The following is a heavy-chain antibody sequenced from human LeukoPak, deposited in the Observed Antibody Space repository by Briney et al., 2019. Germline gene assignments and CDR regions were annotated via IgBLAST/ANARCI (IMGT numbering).Heavy chain of an antibody. D-gene: IGHD4-17*01. Sequence: SETLSLTCAVSTDSFSSHYWTWIRQPPGKGLEWIGYISYIGSTNYNPSLKSRVTISIDTSKNQFSLKLSSVTAADTAVYYCARDLVTVTKGFDIWGQGSMVSVSS. CDR3: ARDLVTVTKGFDI. V-gene: IGHV4-59*11. J-gene: IGHJ3*02. CDR2: ISYIGST. CDR1: TDSFSSHY.